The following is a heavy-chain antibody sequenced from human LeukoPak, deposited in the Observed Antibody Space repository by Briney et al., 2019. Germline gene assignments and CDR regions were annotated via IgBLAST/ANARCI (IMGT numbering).Heavy chain of an antibody. CDR2: IYYSGST. D-gene: IGHD6-13*01. V-gene: IGHV4-30-4*08. J-gene: IGHJ5*02. Sequence: PSETLSLTCTVSGDSISSGAYYWTWVRQHPGKGLEWIGYIYYSGSTYYNPSLKSRVTISVDTSKNQFSLKLSSVTAADTAVYYCARHNLYFIAAPEPNWFDPWGQGTLVTVSS. CDR3: ARHNLYFIAAPEPNWFDP. CDR1: GDSISSGAYY.